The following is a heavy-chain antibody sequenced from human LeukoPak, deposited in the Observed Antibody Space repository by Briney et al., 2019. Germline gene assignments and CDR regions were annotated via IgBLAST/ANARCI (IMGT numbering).Heavy chain of an antibody. J-gene: IGHJ4*02. V-gene: IGHV3-30*04. D-gene: IGHD3-10*01. Sequence: PGGSLRLSCAASGFTFSSYAMHWVRQAPGKGLEWVAVISYDGSNKYYADSVNGRFTISRGNSKNTLYLQMNSLRAEDTAVYYCAKVAYYGSGSYYNIDYWGQGTLVTVSS. CDR3: AKVAYYGSGSYYNIDY. CDR1: GFTFSSYA. CDR2: ISYDGSNK.